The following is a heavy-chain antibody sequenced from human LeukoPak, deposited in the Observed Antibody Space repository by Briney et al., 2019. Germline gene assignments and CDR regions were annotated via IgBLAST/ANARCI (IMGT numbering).Heavy chain of an antibody. CDR3: ARGSGSSWYFVY. CDR1: GFTFSSYA. V-gene: IGHV3-30*04. Sequence: GGSLRLSCAASGFTFSSYAMHWVRQAPGKGLEWVAVISYDGSNKYYADSVKGRFTISRDNSKNTLYLQMNSLRAEDTAVYYCARGSGSSWYFVYWGQGTLVTVSS. CDR2: ISYDGSNK. J-gene: IGHJ4*02. D-gene: IGHD6-13*01.